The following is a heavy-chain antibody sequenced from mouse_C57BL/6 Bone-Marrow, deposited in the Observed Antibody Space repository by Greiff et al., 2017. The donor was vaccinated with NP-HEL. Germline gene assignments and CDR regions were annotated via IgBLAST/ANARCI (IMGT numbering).Heavy chain of an antibody. CDR2: INPSTGGT. D-gene: IGHD2-5*01. Sequence: EVKLMESGPELVKPGASVKISCKASGYSFTGYYMNWVKQSPEKSLEWIGEINPSTGGTTYNQKFKAKATLTVDKSSSTAYMQLKSLTSEDSAVYYCARPLYYSNYPYYAMDYWGQGTSVTVSS. V-gene: IGHV1-42*01. J-gene: IGHJ4*01. CDR3: ARPLYYSNYPYYAMDY. CDR1: GYSFTGYY.